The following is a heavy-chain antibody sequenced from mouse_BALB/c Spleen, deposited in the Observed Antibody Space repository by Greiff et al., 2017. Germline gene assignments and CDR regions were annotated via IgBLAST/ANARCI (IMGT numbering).Heavy chain of an antibody. CDR1: GFNIKDYY. Sequence: VQLLQSGAELVRSGASVKLSCTASGFNIKDYYMHWVKQRPEQGLEWIGWIDPENGDTEYAPKFQGKATMTADTSSNTAYLQLSSLTSEDTAVYYCISSYGKNWGQGTTLTVSS. D-gene: IGHD2-10*02. J-gene: IGHJ2*01. CDR3: ISSYGKN. CDR2: IDPENGDT. V-gene: IGHV14-4*02.